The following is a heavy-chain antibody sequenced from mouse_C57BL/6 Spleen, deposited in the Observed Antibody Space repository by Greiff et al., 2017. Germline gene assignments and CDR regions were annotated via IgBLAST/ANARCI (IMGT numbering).Heavy chain of an antibody. CDR3: TREGLRQGGFDY. V-gene: IGHV5-9-1*02. CDR2: ISSGGDYI. J-gene: IGHJ2*01. Sequence: DVMLVESGEGLVKPGGSLKLSCAASGFTFSSYAMSWVRQTPEKRLEWVAYISSGGDYIYYADTVKGRFTISRDNARNTLYLQMSSLKSEDTAMYYCTREGLRQGGFDYWGQGTTLTVSS. D-gene: IGHD2-4*01. CDR1: GFTFSSYA.